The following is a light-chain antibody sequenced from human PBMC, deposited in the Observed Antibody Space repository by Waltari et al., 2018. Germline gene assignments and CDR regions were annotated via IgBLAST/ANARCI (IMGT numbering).Light chain of an antibody. CDR1: QSISNW. CDR2: KAS. J-gene: IGKJ4*01. V-gene: IGKV1-5*03. CDR3: QQYNSYSLLT. Sequence: DIQMTQSPSTLSASVGDRFTITCLASQSISNWLAWYQQKPGKAPKLLIYKASTLESGVPSRFSGSGSGTEFTLTISSLQPDDLATYYCQQYNSYSLLTFGGGTKVEIK.